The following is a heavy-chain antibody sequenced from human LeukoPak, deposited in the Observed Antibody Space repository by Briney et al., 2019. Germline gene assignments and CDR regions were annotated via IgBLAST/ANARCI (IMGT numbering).Heavy chain of an antibody. CDR1: GGSFRGYF. J-gene: IGHJ5*02. CDR3: ARWRGRGWFDP. Sequence: SETLSLTCGVSGGSFRGYFWSWIRQPPGKGLEWIGEINHGGGSNFNPSLKSRVTMSFGTSDNQFFLNLTSVTAADTAMYFCARWRGRGWFDPWGQGTLVTVSS. CDR2: INHGGGS. V-gene: IGHV4-34*10.